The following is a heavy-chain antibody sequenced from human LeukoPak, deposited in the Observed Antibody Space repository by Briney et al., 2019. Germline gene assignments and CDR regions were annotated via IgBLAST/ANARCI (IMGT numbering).Heavy chain of an antibody. CDR2: IHQHGNEK. J-gene: IGHJ4*02. CDR3: ATLNGPLFEY. Sequence: PGGSLRLSCAASGFTFSNYWMSWVRPAPGKGLEWVASIHQHGNEKYFVDSVRGRFTISRDNAKNSLYLQMSRLRAEDTAVYYCATLNGPLFEYWGQGTLVTVSS. V-gene: IGHV3-7*01. CDR1: GFTFSNYW. D-gene: IGHD2-8*01.